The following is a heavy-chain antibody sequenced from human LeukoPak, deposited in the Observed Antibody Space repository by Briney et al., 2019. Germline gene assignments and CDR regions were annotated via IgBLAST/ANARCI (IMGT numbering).Heavy chain of an antibody. CDR1: GFTFSSYW. J-gene: IGHJ4*02. V-gene: IGHV3-7*01. CDR2: IKQDGSEK. D-gene: IGHD5-18*01. CDR3: ARDQRGFSYSKYYFDY. Sequence: GGSLRLACAASGFTFSSYWMSWVRQAPGKGLEWVANIKQDGSEKYYVDSVKGRFTISRDNAKNSLYLQMNSLRVEDTAVYYCARDQRGFSYSKYYFDYWGQGTLVTVSS.